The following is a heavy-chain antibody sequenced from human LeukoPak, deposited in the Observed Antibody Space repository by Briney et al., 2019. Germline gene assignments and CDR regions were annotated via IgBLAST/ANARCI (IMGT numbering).Heavy chain of an antibody. CDR1: GFTFSSYW. CDR3: AREPTGASDAFDI. J-gene: IGHJ3*02. CDR2: INSDGSST. V-gene: IGHV3-74*01. Sequence: GGSLRLSCAASGFTFSSYWMHWVRQAPGKGLVWVSRINSDGSSTSYADSVKGRFTISRDNAKNTLYLQMNSLRAEDTAVYYCAREPTGASDAFDIWGQGTMVTVSS. D-gene: IGHD1-14*01.